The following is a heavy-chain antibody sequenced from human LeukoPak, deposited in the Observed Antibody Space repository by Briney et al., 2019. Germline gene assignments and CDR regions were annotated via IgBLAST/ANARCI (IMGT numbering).Heavy chain of an antibody. J-gene: IGHJ4*02. CDR3: ARPIYGGNSAFDY. Sequence: GGSLRLSCAASGFTFSDYYMSWIRQAPGKGLEWVSYISSSGSTIYYADSVKGRSTISRDNAKNSLYLQMNSLRAEDTAVYYCARPIYGGNSAFDYWGQGTLVTVSS. D-gene: IGHD4-23*01. CDR1: GFTFSDYY. V-gene: IGHV3-11*01. CDR2: ISSSGSTI.